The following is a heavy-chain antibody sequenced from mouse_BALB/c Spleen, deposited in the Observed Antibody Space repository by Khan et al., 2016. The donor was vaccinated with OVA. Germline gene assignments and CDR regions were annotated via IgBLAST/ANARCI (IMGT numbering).Heavy chain of an antibody. V-gene: IGHV3-2*02. CDR1: GYSITSDYA. Sequence: EVQLQESGPGLVKPSQSLSLTCTVTGYSITSDYAWNWIRPFPGNKLEWMGYISYSGRTSYTPSLKSRISITRDTSKNQFVLQLNSVTTDDTATYYCARSVTITTVVATDFDYWGQGTTLTVSS. CDR3: ARSVTITTVVATDFDY. J-gene: IGHJ2*01. D-gene: IGHD1-1*01. CDR2: ISYSGRT.